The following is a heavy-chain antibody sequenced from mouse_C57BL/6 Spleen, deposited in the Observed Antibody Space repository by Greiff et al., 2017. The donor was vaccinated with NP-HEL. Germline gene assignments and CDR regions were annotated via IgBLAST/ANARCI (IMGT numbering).Heavy chain of an antibody. J-gene: IGHJ3*01. V-gene: IGHV1-54*01. CDR2: INPGSGGT. D-gene: IGHD1-1*01. CDR1: GYAFTNYL. Sequence: QVQLKESGAELVRPGTSVKVSCKASGYAFTNYLIEWVKQRPGQGLEWIGVINPGSGGTNYNEKFKGKATLTADKSSSTAYMQLSSLTSEDSAVYFCARRDYGSSYGFAYWGQGTLVTVSA. CDR3: ARRDYGSSYGFAY.